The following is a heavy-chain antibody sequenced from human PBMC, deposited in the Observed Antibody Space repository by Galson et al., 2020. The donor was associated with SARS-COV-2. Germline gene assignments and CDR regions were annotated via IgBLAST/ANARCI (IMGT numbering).Heavy chain of an antibody. V-gene: IGHV1-2*02. Sequence: GESLKISCKASGYTLTGYYMHWVRQAPRQGLEWMGWINPTSGATNYAQKFQGRVTMTRDTSNSTAYMELGRLISDDAAVYYCARGGFEGGRYYYAMDVWGQGTTVTVSS. CDR2: INPTSGAT. J-gene: IGHJ6*02. CDR3: ARGGFEGGRYYYAMDV. CDR1: GYTLTGYY. D-gene: IGHD3-10*01.